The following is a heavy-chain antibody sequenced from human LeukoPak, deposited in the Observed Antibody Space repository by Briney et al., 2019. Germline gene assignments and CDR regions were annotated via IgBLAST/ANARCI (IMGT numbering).Heavy chain of an antibody. CDR2: MYYAGNT. J-gene: IGHJ3*02. V-gene: IGHV4-59*08. D-gene: IGHD2-15*01. Sequence: WETLSLTCTVSGDSVSRFYWSWIRQPPWKELEWIGYMYYAGNTKYNPSLKSRVTMSVDTSKNHFSLKLSAVTAADTAVYFCARNVAAGPGVAFDIWGQGTMVTVSS. CDR1: GDSVSRFY. CDR3: ARNVAAGPGVAFDI.